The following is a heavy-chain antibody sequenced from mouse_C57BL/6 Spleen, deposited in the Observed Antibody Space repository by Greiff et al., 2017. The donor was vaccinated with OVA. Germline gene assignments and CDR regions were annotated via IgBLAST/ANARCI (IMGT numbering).Heavy chain of an antibody. CDR2: INPYNGDT. V-gene: IGHV1-20*01. J-gene: IGHJ4*01. Sequence: DVKLQESGPELVKPGDSVKISCKASGYSFTGYFMNWVMQSHGKSLEWIGRINPYNGDTFYNQKFKGKATLTVDKSSSTAHMELRSMTSEDSAVYYCARRGYGNYDAMDYWGQGTSVTVSS. CDR3: ARRGYGNYDAMDY. D-gene: IGHD2-1*01. CDR1: GYSFTGYF.